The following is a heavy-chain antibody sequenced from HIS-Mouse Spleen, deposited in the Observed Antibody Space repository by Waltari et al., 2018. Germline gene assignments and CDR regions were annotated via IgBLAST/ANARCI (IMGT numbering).Heavy chain of an antibody. Sequence: QVQLVQSGAEVKKPGASVKVSCKASGYTSTGDYIHGVRQAPGQGLEWDGWIKPNSGGTNYAQKFQGRVTMTRDTSISTAYMELSRLRSDDTAVYYCARLLTDAFDIWGQGTMVTVSS. CDR3: ARLLTDAFDI. CDR2: IKPNSGGT. CDR1: GYTSTGDY. J-gene: IGHJ3*02. V-gene: IGHV1-2*02. D-gene: IGHD2-21*01.